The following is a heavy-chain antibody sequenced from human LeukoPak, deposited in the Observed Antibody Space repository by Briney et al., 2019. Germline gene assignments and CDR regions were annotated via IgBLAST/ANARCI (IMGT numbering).Heavy chain of an antibody. CDR3: AKRDSSGWYSLDY. D-gene: IGHD6-19*01. CDR1: GLTFSSYA. CDR2: ISAGGSGT. Sequence: GGSLRLSCAASGLTFSSYAMSWVRQAPGKGLERVSSISAGGSGTYYADSVKGRFTISRDNSKHTLSLQMSSLRADDTAVYYCAKRDSSGWYSLDYWGQGALVTVSS. J-gene: IGHJ4*02. V-gene: IGHV3-23*01.